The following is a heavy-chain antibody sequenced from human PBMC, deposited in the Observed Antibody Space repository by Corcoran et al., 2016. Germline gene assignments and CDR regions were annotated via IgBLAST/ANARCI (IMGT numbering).Heavy chain of an antibody. Sequence: EVQLVESGGGLIQPGGSLRLSCAASGFTVSSNYMSWVRQAPGKGLEWVSVIYSGGSPYYADSVKGRFTISRDNSKNTLYLQMNSLRAEDTAVYYCARSGYSYGLYFDYWGQGTLVTVSS. V-gene: IGHV3-53*01. CDR1: GFTVSSNY. J-gene: IGHJ4*02. CDR3: ARSGYSYGLYFDY. D-gene: IGHD5-18*01. CDR2: IYSGGSP.